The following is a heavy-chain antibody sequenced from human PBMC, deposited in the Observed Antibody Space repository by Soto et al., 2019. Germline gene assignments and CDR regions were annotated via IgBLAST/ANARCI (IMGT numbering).Heavy chain of an antibody. Sequence: KTSETLSLTCAVSGYSIASGYYWAWIRQSPGKGLEWIGSIYHAGSVYYNPSLNSRVAVSLDTTKNHFSLKLTSVTADDTAVYYCARTFDYYGMDVWGQGTTVTVSS. V-gene: IGHV4-38-2*01. CDR2: IYHAGSV. J-gene: IGHJ6*02. CDR1: GYSIASGYY. CDR3: ARTFDYYGMDV.